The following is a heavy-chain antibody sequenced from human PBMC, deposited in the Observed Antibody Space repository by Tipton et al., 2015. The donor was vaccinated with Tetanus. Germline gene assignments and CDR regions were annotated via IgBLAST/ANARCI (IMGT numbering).Heavy chain of an antibody. J-gene: IGHJ4*02. V-gene: IGHV4-61*08. CDR3: AREVPAAGHFDS. CDR1: GEALGSGDYN. D-gene: IGHD2-2*01. CDR2: ISDSGLS. Sequence: GEALGSGDYNWSWIRQPPGKGLEWLAYISDSGLSNSNYFLKSRITISRDTSRNQFSLKLSSVTAADTAIYYCAREVPAAGHFDSWGQGTLVTVSS.